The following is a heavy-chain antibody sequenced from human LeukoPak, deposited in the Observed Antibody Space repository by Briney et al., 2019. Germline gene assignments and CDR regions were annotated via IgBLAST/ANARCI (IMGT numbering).Heavy chain of an antibody. CDR3: ARAIWDFWRHMMRAATINWFDP. J-gene: IGHJ5*02. CDR1: GYTFTSYD. CDR2: MNPNSGNT. D-gene: IGHD3-3*01. Sequence: GASVKVSCKASGYTFTSYDINWVRQATGQGLEWMGWMNPNSGNTGYAQKFQGRVTMTRNTSISTAYMELSSLRSEDTAVYYCARAIWDFWRHMMRAATINWFDPWGQGTLVTVSS. V-gene: IGHV1-8*01.